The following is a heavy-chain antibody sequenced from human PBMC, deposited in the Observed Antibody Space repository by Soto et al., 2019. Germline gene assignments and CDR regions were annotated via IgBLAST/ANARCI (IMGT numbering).Heavy chain of an antibody. V-gene: IGHV1-3*01. CDR2: INAGNGNT. J-gene: IGHJ5*02. Sequence: ASVKVSCKASGYTFTSYAMHWVRQAPGQRLEWMGWINAGNGNTKYSQKFQGRVTITRDTSASTAYMELSSLRSEDTAVYYCARSSTRFSGWNGRTWFDPWGQGTLVTVSS. CDR3: ARSSTRFSGWNGRTWFDP. D-gene: IGHD6-19*01. CDR1: GYTFTSYA.